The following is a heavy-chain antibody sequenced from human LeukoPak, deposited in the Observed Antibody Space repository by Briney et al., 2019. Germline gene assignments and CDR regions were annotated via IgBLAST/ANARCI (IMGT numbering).Heavy chain of an antibody. Sequence: GGSLRLSCSASGFPFSSYAMHWVRQAPGKGLEYVSAISDSGGSRYYEDSVKGRFTISRDNSKNTLYLQMSSLRAEDTAVYFCVRGYSFGPYGMDVWGQGTTVTVSS. J-gene: IGHJ6*02. V-gene: IGHV3-64D*09. CDR2: ISDSGGSR. D-gene: IGHD2-15*01. CDR1: GFPFSSYA. CDR3: VRGYSFGPYGMDV.